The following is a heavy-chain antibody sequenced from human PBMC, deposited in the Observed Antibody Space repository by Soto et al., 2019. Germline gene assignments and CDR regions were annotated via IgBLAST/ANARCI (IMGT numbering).Heavy chain of an antibody. V-gene: IGHV1-46*01. CDR3: ARDVSGHDNYETIGYYFYH. CDR2: IEPSGGIR. D-gene: IGHD3-22*01. J-gene: IGHJ4*02. Sequence: HVQLSQFGAEVKKPGASVEVSWQASGYSVTNFHIHWVRQAPGQGLEWMGMIEPSGGIRRGAQRLQVRITMTRAASTITVYMELRSLTSEDTAVYYCARDVSGHDNYETIGYYFYHWGQGTLVTFSS. CDR1: GYSVTNFH.